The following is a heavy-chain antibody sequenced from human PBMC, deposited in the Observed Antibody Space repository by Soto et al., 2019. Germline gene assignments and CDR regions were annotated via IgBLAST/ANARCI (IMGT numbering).Heavy chain of an antibody. CDR3: AKDYYYDSTGLFFDS. J-gene: IGHJ4*02. V-gene: IGHV3-23*01. Sequence: EVQLWESGGALVQPGGSLRLSCEASGFSLGRYAMSWVRQAPGKGLEWSSVISASGSSVSYADSVKGRFTISKDNSENTLFLQVNSLRVEDTAVYYCAKDYYYDSTGLFFDSWGQGTLVTVSS. CDR2: ISASGSSV. D-gene: IGHD3-22*01. CDR1: GFSLGRYA.